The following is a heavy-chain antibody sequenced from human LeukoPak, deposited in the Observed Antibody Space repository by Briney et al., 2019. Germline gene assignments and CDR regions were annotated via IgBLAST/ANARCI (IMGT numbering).Heavy chain of an antibody. J-gene: IGHJ4*02. CDR1: GDSISTSSYY. V-gene: IGHV4-39*07. CDR3: ARVYIYGRSYFDY. D-gene: IGHD4-17*01. Sequence: PSETLSLTCSVSGDSISTSSYYWGWIRQPPGKGLEWIGTIYYSGSTYYNPSLKSRVTISVDTSKNQFSLNLSSVTVADTAIYYCARVYIYGRSYFDYWGQGTLVTVSS. CDR2: IYYSGST.